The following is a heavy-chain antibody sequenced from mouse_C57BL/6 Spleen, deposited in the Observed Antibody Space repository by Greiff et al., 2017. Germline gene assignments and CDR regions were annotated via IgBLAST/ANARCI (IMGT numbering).Heavy chain of an antibody. D-gene: IGHD6-1*01. CDR2: IDPSDSYT. J-gene: IGHJ3*01. CDR3: AEEGSPFAW. CDR1: GYTFTSYW. V-gene: IGHV1-59*01. Sequence: VQLQQPGAELVRPGTSVKLSCKASGYTFTSYWMHWVKQRPGQGLEWIGVIDPSDSYTNYNQKFKGKATLTVDTSSSTAYMQLSSLTSEDSAVYYCAEEGSPFAWWGQGTLVTVSA.